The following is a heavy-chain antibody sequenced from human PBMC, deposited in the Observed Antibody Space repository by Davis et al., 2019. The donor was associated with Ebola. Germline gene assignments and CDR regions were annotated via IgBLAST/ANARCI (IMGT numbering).Heavy chain of an antibody. J-gene: IGHJ4*02. CDR3: SKRIKAGAGAPSDY. V-gene: IGHV3-23*01. CDR1: GFAFSSNW. CDR2: ISGTGDST. Sequence: GESLKISCSASGFAFSSNWMDWVRQAPGKGLEWVSTISGTGDSTDYADSVKGRFTISRDNSKNTLYLQMNSLRADDTAIYYCSKRIKAGAGAPSDYWGQGTLVTVSS. D-gene: IGHD6-13*01.